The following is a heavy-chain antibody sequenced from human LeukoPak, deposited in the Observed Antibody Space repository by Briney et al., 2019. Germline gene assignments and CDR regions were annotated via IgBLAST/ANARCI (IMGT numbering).Heavy chain of an antibody. V-gene: IGHV1-2*02. J-gene: IGHJ4*02. Sequence: ASVKVSCKASGYTFTGYYMHWVRQAPGQGLEWMGWINPNSGGTNYAQKFQGRVTMTRDTSISTAYMELSGLRSDDTAVYYCARARLWFGESPVIFDYWGQGTLVTVSS. D-gene: IGHD3-10*01. CDR1: GYTFTGYY. CDR2: INPNSGGT. CDR3: ARARLWFGESPVIFDY.